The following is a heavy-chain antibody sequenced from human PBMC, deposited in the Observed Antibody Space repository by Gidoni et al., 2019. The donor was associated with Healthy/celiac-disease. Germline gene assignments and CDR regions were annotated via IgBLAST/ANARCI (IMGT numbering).Heavy chain of an antibody. CDR2: ISGSGGST. CDR1: GFTFSRDA. V-gene: IGHV3-23*01. J-gene: IGHJ2*01. Sequence: EVQLLESGGGLVQPGGSLRLSCSASGFTFSRDAMSWVRQAPGKGLEWVSAISGSGGSTYYADSVKGRFTISRDNSKNTLYLQMNSLRAEDTAVYYCAKRYGDLPTSYWYFDLWGRGTLVTVSS. D-gene: IGHD4-17*01. CDR3: AKRYGDLPTSYWYFDL.